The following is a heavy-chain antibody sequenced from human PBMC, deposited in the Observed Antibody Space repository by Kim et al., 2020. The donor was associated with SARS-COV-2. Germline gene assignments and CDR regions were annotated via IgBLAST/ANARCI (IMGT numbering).Heavy chain of an antibody. Sequence: PSLQSRVTVSVDTSKNQFSLKLSSVTAADTAVYYCARGHIVVVVAAHFDYWGQGTLVTVSS. CDR3: ARGHIVVVVAAHFDY. D-gene: IGHD2-15*01. J-gene: IGHJ4*02. V-gene: IGHV4-34*01.